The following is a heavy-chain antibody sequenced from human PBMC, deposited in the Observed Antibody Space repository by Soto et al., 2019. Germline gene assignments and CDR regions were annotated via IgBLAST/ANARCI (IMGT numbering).Heavy chain of an antibody. CDR3: ASGKYSGYNDY. V-gene: IGHV4-59*01. Sequence: SETLSLTCTFSGGSISSYYWSLIRQPPGKGLEWIGYIYYSGSTNYNPSLKSRVTISVDTSKNQFSLKLSSVTAADTAVYYCASGKYSGYNDYWGQGTLVTVSS. J-gene: IGHJ4*02. CDR1: GGSISSYY. D-gene: IGHD5-12*01. CDR2: IYYSGST.